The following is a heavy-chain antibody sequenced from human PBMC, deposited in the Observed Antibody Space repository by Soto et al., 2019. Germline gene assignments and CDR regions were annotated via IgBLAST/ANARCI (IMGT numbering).Heavy chain of an antibody. D-gene: IGHD3-16*01. CDR1: GFTVSSNY. Sequence: EVQLVESGGGLVQPGGSLRLSCAASGFTVSSNYMSWVRQAPGKGLEWVSVVYIGGNTYYAESVEDRFTISRDNFQNRLYLQRNGLGAGARPVSSCGGSVGGGFDYWGQGTLVTVSS. CDR2: VYIGGNT. V-gene: IGHV3-66*01. J-gene: IGHJ4*02. CDR3: GGSVGGGFDY.